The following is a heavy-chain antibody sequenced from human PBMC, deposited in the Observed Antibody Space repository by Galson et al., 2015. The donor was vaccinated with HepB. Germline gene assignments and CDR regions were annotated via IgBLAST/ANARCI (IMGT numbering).Heavy chain of an antibody. CDR2: TYYRSKWYN. CDR1: GDSVSSNSAA. Sequence: CAISGDSVSSNSAAWNWIRQSPSRGLEWLGRTYYRSKWYNDYAVSVKSRITINPDTSKNQFSLQLNSVTPEDTAVYYCAREGRGYCSGGSCYWFDPWGQGTLVTVSS. D-gene: IGHD2-15*01. CDR3: AREGRGYCSGGSCYWFDP. V-gene: IGHV6-1*01. J-gene: IGHJ5*02.